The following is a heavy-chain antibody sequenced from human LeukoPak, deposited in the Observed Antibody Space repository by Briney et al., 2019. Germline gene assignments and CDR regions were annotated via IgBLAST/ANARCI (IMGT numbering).Heavy chain of an antibody. CDR3: ARDQWPNDAFDI. V-gene: IGHV3-74*01. D-gene: IGHD6-19*01. CDR1: GFTFRSYW. Sequence: TGGSLRLSCAASGFTFRSYWMHWVRQAPGKGLVWVSRINSDGSSTTYAESVKGRFTISRDNAKNTLYLRMNSLRAEDTAVYYCARDQWPNDAFDIWGQGTMVTVSS. J-gene: IGHJ3*02. CDR2: INSDGSST.